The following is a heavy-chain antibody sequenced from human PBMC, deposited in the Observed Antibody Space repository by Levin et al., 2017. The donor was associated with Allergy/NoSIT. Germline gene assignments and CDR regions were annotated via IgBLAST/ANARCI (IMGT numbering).Heavy chain of an antibody. V-gene: IGHV4-61*01. CDR1: GGSVRSDTYS. CDR2: IYYSGST. J-gene: IGHJ5*02. CDR3: ARVMATMWWFDP. Sequence: PSETLSLTCTVSGGSVRSDTYSWSWIRKPPGKGLEWIGYIYYSGSTNYNPSLRSRVTISLDTSKNQFSLKLSSVTAADTAVYYCARVMATMWWFDPWGQGTLVTVSP. D-gene: IGHD5-12*01.